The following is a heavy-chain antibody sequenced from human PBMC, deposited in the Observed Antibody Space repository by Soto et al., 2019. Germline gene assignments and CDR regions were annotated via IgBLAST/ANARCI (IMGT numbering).Heavy chain of an antibody. CDR3: AKGTIFGVVPAWGGFDP. CDR1: GFTFSSYG. J-gene: IGHJ5*02. D-gene: IGHD3-3*01. CDR2: ISGSGGST. Sequence: WGSLRLSCAASGFTFSSYGMHWVRQAPGKGLKWVSAISGSGGSTYYADSVKGRFTISRDNSKNTLYLQMNSLRAEDTAVYYWAKGTIFGVVPAWGGFDPWGQGPLVTVSS. V-gene: IGHV3-23*01.